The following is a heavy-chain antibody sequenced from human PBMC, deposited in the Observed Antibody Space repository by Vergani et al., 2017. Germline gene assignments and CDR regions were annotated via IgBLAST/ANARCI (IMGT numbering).Heavy chain of an antibody. CDR1: GASTDSFY. CDR3: ATIGYRRWGYYFDY. Sequence: VLLQEPGPGLVKPSETLSLKCFVSGASTDSFYWSWLRQSPGKGLEWIGYVFRYGNFNYNPSFNFRAAIDTSNNQLSLRLSSVTAADTAVYYCATIGYRRWGYYFDYWGQGILVTVSS. D-gene: IGHD2-2*02. CDR2: VFRYGNF. V-gene: IGHV4-59*01. J-gene: IGHJ4*02.